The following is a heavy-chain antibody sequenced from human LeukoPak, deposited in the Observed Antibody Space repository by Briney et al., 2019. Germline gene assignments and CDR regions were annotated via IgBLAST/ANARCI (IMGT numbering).Heavy chain of an antibody. CDR3: ARDFSNLVETAPGNY. CDR2: IIPIFGTA. V-gene: IGHV1-69*13. J-gene: IGHJ4*02. D-gene: IGHD5-24*01. Sequence: GASVKVSCKGSGYTFTSYYMHWVRQAPGQGLEWMGGIIPIFGTANYAQKFQGRVTITADESTSTAYMELSSLRSEDTAVYYCARDFSNLVETAPGNYWGQGTLVTVSS. CDR1: GYTFTSYY.